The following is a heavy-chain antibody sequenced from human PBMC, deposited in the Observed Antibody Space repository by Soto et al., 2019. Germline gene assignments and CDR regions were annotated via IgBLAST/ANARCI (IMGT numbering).Heavy chain of an antibody. D-gene: IGHD5-12*01. CDR3: ARHDSGYADGPFDY. Sequence: PSETLSLTCTVSGGSISSYYWSWIRQPPGKGLEWIGYIYYSGSTNYNPSLKSRVTISVDTSKNQFSLKLSSVTAADTAVYYCARHDSGYADGPFDYWGQGTLVTVSS. CDR2: IYYSGST. CDR1: GGSISSYY. V-gene: IGHV4-59*08. J-gene: IGHJ4*02.